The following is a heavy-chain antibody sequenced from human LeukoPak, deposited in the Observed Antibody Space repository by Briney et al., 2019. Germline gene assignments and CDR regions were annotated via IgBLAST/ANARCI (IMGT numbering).Heavy chain of an antibody. V-gene: IGHV4-4*09. J-gene: IGHJ6*03. CDR1: GGCVSSYY. D-gene: IGHD2-2*02. CDR2: IYTSGST. CDR3: ARHYISYYYYYYMDV. Sequence: SETLSLTCTVSGGCVSSYYWSWIRQPPGKGLEWIGYIYTSGSTNYNPSLKSRVTISVDTSKNQFSLKLSSVTAADTAVYYCARHYISYYYYYYMDVWGKGTTVTVSS.